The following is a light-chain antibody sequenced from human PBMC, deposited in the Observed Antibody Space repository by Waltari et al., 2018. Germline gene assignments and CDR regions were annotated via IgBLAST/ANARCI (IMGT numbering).Light chain of an antibody. CDR2: GAS. V-gene: IGKV4-1*01. CDR3: QQYYGTPPT. Sequence: DIVMTQSPDSLAVSLGERATINCKSSQNVLYSSNNKNYLAWYQQKPGQPPNLLIYGASTRESGVPDRFSGSGSGTDFTLTISSLQAEDVAVYYCQQYYGTPPTFGQGTKVEIK. J-gene: IGKJ1*01. CDR1: QNVLYSSNNKNY.